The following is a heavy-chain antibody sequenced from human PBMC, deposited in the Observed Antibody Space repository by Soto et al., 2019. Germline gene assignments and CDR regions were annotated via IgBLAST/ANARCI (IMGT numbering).Heavy chain of an antibody. D-gene: IGHD2-2*01. CDR1: GYNFTSYW. V-gene: IGHV5-51*01. J-gene: IGHJ4*02. CDR2: IYPGDSDT. CDR3: ARLTGTRKYCSSTSCYQTPIDY. Sequence: GESLKISCKGSGYNFTSYWIGWVRQMPGKGLEWMGIIYPGDSDTRYSPSFQGQVTISADKSISTAYLQWSSLKASDTAMYYCARLTGTRKYCSSTSCYQTPIDYWGQGTLVTVSS.